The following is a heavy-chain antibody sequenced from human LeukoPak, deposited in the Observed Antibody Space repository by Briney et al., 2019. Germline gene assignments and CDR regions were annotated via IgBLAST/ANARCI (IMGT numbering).Heavy chain of an antibody. V-gene: IGHV1-69*05. CDR3: ARAPLTRLQAYYYYYYMDV. D-gene: IGHD4-11*01. CDR1: GGTFSSYA. Sequence: SVKVSCKASGGTFSSYAISWVRQAPGQGLEWMGGIIPILGTANYAQKFQGRVTITTDESTSTAYMELSSLRSEDTAVYYCARAPLTRLQAYYYYYYMDVWGKGTTVTVSS. J-gene: IGHJ6*03. CDR2: IIPILGTA.